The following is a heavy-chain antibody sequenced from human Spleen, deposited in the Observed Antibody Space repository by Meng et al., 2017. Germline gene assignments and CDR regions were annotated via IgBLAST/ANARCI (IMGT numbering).Heavy chain of an antibody. CDR2: IYYSGST. CDR1: GGSVSRGSYY. D-gene: IGHD1-1*01. CDR3: ARTGPAFDY. V-gene: IGHV4-61*01. J-gene: IGHJ4*02. Sequence: SETLSLTCTVSGGSVSRGSYYWSWIRRPPGKGLEWIGYIYYSGSTNYNASLKSRVTISVDTSKNQFSLKLSSVTAADAAVYYCARTGPAFDYWGQGTLVTVSS.